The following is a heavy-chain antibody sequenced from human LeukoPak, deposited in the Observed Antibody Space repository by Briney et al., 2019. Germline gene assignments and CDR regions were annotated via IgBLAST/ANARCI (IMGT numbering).Heavy chain of an antibody. CDR3: ARDTPGIAASVNGG. CDR2: ISSDGVEK. Sequence: GGSLRLSCEASGFTFSHYGIHWVRQTPGKGLEWVAAISSDGVEKHYADSVKGRFTISRDNSKSTLYLQMNSLRAEDTAIYYCARDTPGIAASVNGGWGQGTLVTVSS. V-gene: IGHV3-30*04. CDR1: GFTFSHYG. D-gene: IGHD6-13*01. J-gene: IGHJ4*02.